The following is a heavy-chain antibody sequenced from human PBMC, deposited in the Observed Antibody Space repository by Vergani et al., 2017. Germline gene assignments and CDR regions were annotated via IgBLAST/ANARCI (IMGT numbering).Heavy chain of an antibody. D-gene: IGHD5-12*01. Sequence: QVQLHESGPGLVKPSETLSLTCTVSGGSISSYYWSLIRQPPGKGLEWIGYIYYSGSTNYNPSLKSRGTISVDTSKNQFSLKLSSVTAADTAVYYCARQRREGGGYDLVFDYWGQGTLVTVSS. CDR2: IYYSGST. CDR3: ARQRREGGGYDLVFDY. V-gene: IGHV4-59*08. CDR1: GGSISSYY. J-gene: IGHJ4*02.